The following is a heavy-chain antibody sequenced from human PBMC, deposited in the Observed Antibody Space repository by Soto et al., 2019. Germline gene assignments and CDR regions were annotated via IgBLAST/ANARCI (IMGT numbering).Heavy chain of an antibody. Sequence: GGSLRLSCAASGFSFSSYDMHWVRQGTGKGLEWVSGITFAGDTYYPDSVKGRFTVSRENAKNSLDHQMNSLRAEDTAVYFCARGRYSMIREGIVDYYYYGMDVWGQGTTVTVSS. CDR3: ARGRYSMIREGIVDYYYYGMDV. J-gene: IGHJ6*02. CDR2: ITFAGDT. CDR1: GFSFSSYD. V-gene: IGHV3-13*01. D-gene: IGHD3-10*01.